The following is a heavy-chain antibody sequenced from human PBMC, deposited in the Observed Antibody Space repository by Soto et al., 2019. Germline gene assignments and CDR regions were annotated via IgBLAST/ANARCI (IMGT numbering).Heavy chain of an antibody. CDR3: ARHHFGSSSDY. J-gene: IGHJ4*01. CDR1: GFTFNTYS. Sequence: EVQLVESGGGLVKPGESLRLSCAASGFTFNTYSMNWVRQAPGKGLEWVSSISTGGTSIVYADSVRGRFSNSRDNTNNSLYLQMNSLRAEDTAVYYCARHHFGSSSDYWGHGTLVTVSS. D-gene: IGHD3-10*01. V-gene: IGHV3-21*01. CDR2: ISTGGTSI.